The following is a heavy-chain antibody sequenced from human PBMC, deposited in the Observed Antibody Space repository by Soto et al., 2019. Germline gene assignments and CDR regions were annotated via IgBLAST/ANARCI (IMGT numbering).Heavy chain of an antibody. CDR1: GGSITSGGYY. CDR3: ARGNYYGSGNYYFDN. J-gene: IGHJ4*02. Sequence: QVQLQESGPGLVKPSQTLSLNCTVSGGSITSGGYYWSWIRQHPGKGLEWIGYISYTGSTYNNPSLKSRVTISADTSKKQFSLILSSVTAADTAVYYCARGNYYGSGNYYFDNWGQGTLVTVSS. D-gene: IGHD3-10*01. CDR2: ISYTGST. V-gene: IGHV4-31*03.